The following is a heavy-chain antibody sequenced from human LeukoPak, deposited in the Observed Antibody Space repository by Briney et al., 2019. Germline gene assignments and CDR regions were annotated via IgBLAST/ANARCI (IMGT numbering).Heavy chain of an antibody. D-gene: IGHD1-14*01. CDR3: ARNVYRTFDS. Sequence: ETLSLTCAVSGYSISSGYYWGWIRQPPGKGLEWVANIKQDGSEKYYVDSVKDRFTISKDNAKNSLYLQMNSLRVEDTAVYYCARNVYRTFDSWDQGTLVTVSS. CDR1: GYSISSGYY. J-gene: IGHJ4*02. CDR2: IKQDGSEK. V-gene: IGHV3-7*01.